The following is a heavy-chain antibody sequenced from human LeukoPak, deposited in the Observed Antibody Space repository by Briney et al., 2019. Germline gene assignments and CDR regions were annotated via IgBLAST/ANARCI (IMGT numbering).Heavy chain of an antibody. CDR1: GFTFSSFD. Sequence: GGSLRLSCAASGFTFSSFDMTWVRQAPGKGLGWVSVITASGDSTYYADSVKGRFTISRDNSKNTLYLQMNSLRAEDSAVYHCAKTLEAIPYNWFDSWGQGTLVTVSA. J-gene: IGHJ5*01. CDR2: ITASGDST. D-gene: IGHD2-21*01. V-gene: IGHV3-23*01. CDR3: AKTLEAIPYNWFDS.